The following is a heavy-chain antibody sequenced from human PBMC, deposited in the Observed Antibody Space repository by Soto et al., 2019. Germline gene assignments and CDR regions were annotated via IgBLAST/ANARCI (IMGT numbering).Heavy chain of an antibody. CDR1: GGSISSSSYY. J-gene: IGHJ5*02. V-gene: IGHV4-39*01. CDR2: IYYSGST. D-gene: IGHD2-2*01. CDR3: ARPILGYCSSTSCSPITNWFDP. Sequence: SETLSLTCTVSGGSISSSSYYWGWIRQPPGKGLEWIGSIYYSGSTYYNPSLKSRVTISVDTSKNQFFLRLSSVTAADTAVYYCARPILGYCSSTSCSPITNWFDPWGQGTLVTVSS.